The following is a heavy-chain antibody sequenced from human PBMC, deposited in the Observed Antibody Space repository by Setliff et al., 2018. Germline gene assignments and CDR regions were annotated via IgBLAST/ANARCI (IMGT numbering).Heavy chain of an antibody. CDR3: VRVVELYYNFWSGYYPSNYYYYMDV. CDR2: INWNGGST. J-gene: IGHJ6*03. V-gene: IGHV3-20*04. D-gene: IGHD3-3*01. CDR1: GFTFDDYG. Sequence: GGSLRLSCAASGFTFDDYGMSWVRQAPGKGLEWVSGINWNGGSTGYADSVKGRFTISRDNAKNSLYLQMNSLRAEDTALYYCVRVVELYYNFWSGYYPSNYYYYMDVWGKGTTVTVSS.